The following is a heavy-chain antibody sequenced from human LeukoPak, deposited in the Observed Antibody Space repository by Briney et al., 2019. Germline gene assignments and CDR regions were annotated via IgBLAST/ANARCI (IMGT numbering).Heavy chain of an antibody. Sequence: GGSLRLSCAASEFTFSSYAMHWVRQAPGKGLEWVAVISYDGSNKYYADSVKGRFTISRDNSKNTLYLQMNSLRAEDTAVYYCARDPSALTTVVTFFDYWGQGTLVTVSS. V-gene: IGHV3-30-3*01. CDR2: ISYDGSNK. CDR1: EFTFSSYA. J-gene: IGHJ4*02. D-gene: IGHD4-23*01. CDR3: ARDPSALTTVVTFFDY.